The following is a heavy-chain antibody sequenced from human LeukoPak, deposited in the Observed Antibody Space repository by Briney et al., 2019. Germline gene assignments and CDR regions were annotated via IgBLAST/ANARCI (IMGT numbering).Heavy chain of an antibody. CDR2: IKSKTDGGTT. CDR1: GFIFTDHY. D-gene: IGHD3-10*01. CDR3: LRDWYGSGSYWQIRESYFDY. Sequence: GGSLRLSCAASGFIFTDHYMDWVRRAPGKGLEWVGRIKSKTDGGTTDYAAPVKGRFTIPRDDSKNTLYLQMNSLNTEDTAVYYCLRDWYGSGSYWQIRESYFDYWGQGTLVTVSS. V-gene: IGHV3-15*01. J-gene: IGHJ4*02.